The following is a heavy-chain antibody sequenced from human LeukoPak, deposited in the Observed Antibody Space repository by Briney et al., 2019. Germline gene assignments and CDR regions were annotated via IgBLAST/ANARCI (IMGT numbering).Heavy chain of an antibody. D-gene: IGHD6-25*01. CDR2: IYDSGST. CDR3: ARDSGLWFDP. CDR1: RGSISSGGYY. Sequence: SETLSLTCSVSRGSISSGGYYWSWIRQYPAEGLEWIGYIYDSGSTYYNPSLKSRVTISLDTSKNQFSLKLNSVTAADTAVYYCARDSGLWFDPWGQGTLVTVSS. J-gene: IGHJ5*02. V-gene: IGHV4-31*03.